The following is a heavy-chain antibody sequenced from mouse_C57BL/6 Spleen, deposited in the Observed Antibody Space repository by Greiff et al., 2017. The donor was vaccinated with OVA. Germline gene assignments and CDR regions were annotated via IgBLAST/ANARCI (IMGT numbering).Heavy chain of an antibody. CDR3: ERAGTGAMDY. Sequence: QVQLQQPGAELVKPGASVKMSCKASGYTFTSYWITWVKQRPGQGLEWIGDIYPGSGSTNYNEKFKSKATLTVDTSSSPAYMKLSSLTSEDEAVYYCERAGTGAMDYWGQGTSVTVSS. CDR1: GYTFTSYW. CDR2: IYPGSGST. D-gene: IGHD4-1*01. V-gene: IGHV1-55*01. J-gene: IGHJ4*01.